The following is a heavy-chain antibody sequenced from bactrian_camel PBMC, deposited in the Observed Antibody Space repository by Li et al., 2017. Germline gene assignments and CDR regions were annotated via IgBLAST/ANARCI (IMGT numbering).Heavy chain of an antibody. CDR3: VRRIEYGGTSWHAFGY. CDR2: INNDDTTSYYT. V-gene: IGHV3S40*01. Sequence: QLVESGGGSAQAGRGLKLSCVASGFTFSTASMMSWVRQAPGKGLEWVSGINNDDTTSYYTYYADSVKGRFTIPQDNAKNMVYLQMNSLKSEDTALYYCVRRIEYGGTSWHAFGYWGQGTQVTVS. CDR1: GFTFSTAS. J-gene: IGHJ6*01. D-gene: IGHD6*01.